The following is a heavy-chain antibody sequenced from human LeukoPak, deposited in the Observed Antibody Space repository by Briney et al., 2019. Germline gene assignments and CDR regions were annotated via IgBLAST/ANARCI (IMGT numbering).Heavy chain of an antibody. CDR2: INPSGGST. J-gene: IGHJ4*02. V-gene: IGHV1-46*01. CDR1: GYTFTSYY. D-gene: IGHD2-2*01. Sequence: ASVKVSCKASGYTFTSYYMHWVRQAPGQGLEWMGIINPSGGSTSYAQKLQGRVTMTTDTSTSTAYMELRSLRSDDTAVYYCARNKGIVVVPAAIETFDYWGQGTLVTVSS. CDR3: ARNKGIVVVPAAIETFDY.